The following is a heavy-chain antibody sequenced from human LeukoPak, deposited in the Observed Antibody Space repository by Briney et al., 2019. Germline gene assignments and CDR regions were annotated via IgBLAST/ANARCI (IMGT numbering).Heavy chain of an antibody. CDR2: TYHSGST. Sequence: PSETPSLTCAVSGYSISSGYYWGWIRQPPGKGLEWIGSTYHSGSTYYNPSLKSRVTISVDTSKNQFSLKLSSVTAADTAVYYCARGTIRYYFDYWGQGTLVTVSS. J-gene: IGHJ4*02. D-gene: IGHD4-17*01. V-gene: IGHV4-38-2*01. CDR1: GYSISSGYY. CDR3: ARGTIRYYFDY.